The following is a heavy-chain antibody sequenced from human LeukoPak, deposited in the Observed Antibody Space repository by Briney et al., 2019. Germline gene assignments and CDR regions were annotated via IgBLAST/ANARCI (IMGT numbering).Heavy chain of an antibody. V-gene: IGHV3-23*01. CDR3: AKDRPANYYDSSGYYSD. CDR1: GFTFSSYA. J-gene: IGHJ4*02. CDR2: ISGSGGST. D-gene: IGHD3-22*01. Sequence: HTGGSLRLSCAASGFTFSSYAMSWVRQAPGKGLEWVSAISGSGGSTYYADSVKGRFTISRDNSKNTLYLQMNSLRAEDTAVYYCAKDRPANYYDSSGYYSDWGQGTLVTVSS.